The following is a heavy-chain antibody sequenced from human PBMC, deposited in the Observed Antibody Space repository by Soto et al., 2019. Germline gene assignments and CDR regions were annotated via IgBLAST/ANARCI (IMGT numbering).Heavy chain of an antibody. CDR1: GFTFSSYA. CDR2: ISGSGGST. J-gene: IGHJ4*02. Sequence: EVQLLESGGGLVQPGGSLRLSCAASGFTFSSYAMSWVRQAPGKGLEWVSAISGSGGSTYYADSVKGRFTISRDNSKNTLYRQMKSLRAEDTAVSYCAKDRPTYPRGYCSGGSCYGNFVYWGQGTLVNVSS. D-gene: IGHD2-15*01. V-gene: IGHV3-23*01. CDR3: AKDRPTYPRGYCSGGSCYGNFVY.